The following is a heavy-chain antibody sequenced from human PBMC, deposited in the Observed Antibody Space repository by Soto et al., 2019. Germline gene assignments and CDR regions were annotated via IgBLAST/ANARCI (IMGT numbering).Heavy chain of an antibody. CDR3: ARERDGYKDAFDI. CDR1: GFTFSSYW. V-gene: IGHV3-74*01. J-gene: IGHJ3*02. D-gene: IGHD5-12*01. Sequence: PGGSLRLSCAASGFTFSSYWMHWVRQAPGKGLVWVSRINSDGSSTSYADSVKGRFTISRDNAKNTLYLQMNSLRAEDTAVYYCARERDGYKDAFDIWGQGTMVTVSS. CDR2: INSDGSST.